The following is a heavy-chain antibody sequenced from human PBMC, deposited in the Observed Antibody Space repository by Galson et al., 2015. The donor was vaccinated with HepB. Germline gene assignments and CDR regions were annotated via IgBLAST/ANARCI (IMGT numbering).Heavy chain of an antibody. CDR2: ISSSGTLT. J-gene: IGHJ4*02. CDR3: AKDGLLGASRLYHLDC. D-gene: IGHD7-27*01. CDR1: GFSLNNYA. Sequence: SLRLSCAASGFSLNNYAMTWVRQAPGKGLEWVSAISSSGTLTYYADSVKGRFTISRDNSKSTLYLQMNSLRAEDTAVYYCAKDGLLGASRLYHLDCWGQGTLVTVSS. V-gene: IGHV3-23*01.